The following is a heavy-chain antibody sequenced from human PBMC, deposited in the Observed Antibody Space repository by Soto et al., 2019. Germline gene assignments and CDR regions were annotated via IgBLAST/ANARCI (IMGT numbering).Heavy chain of an antibody. Sequence: QVPLQESGPGLVKPSQTLSLTCTVSGGSISSEGYYWSWFRQHPGKGLEWIGDIYYSGSTYYNPSLESRVTRSGDTSKIQCALELSYVTGADTAVYYCARGKGYSYGSYYFDYWGQGTLVTVSS. CDR3: ARGKGYSYGSYYFDY. CDR1: GGSISSEGYY. J-gene: IGHJ4*02. V-gene: IGHV4-31*03. CDR2: IYYSGST. D-gene: IGHD5-18*01.